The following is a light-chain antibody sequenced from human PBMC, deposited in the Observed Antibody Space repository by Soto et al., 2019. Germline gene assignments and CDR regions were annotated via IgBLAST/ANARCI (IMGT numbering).Light chain of an antibody. J-gene: IGKJ5*01. Sequence: EIVMTQSPATLSVSPGETATLSCRASQSVSSYLAWYQHKPGQAPRLLIYGASTRATGIPARFSGSGSGTEFTLTISGLQSEDFAVYSCQQYNDWPLFTFGQGTRLDIK. CDR1: QSVSSY. V-gene: IGKV3-15*01. CDR2: GAS. CDR3: QQYNDWPLFT.